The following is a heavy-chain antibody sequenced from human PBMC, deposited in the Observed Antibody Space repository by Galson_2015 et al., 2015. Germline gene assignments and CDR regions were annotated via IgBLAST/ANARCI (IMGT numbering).Heavy chain of an antibody. D-gene: IGHD3-9*01. CDR2: ISWDSVRV. V-gene: IGHV3-9*01. CDR1: EFTFSSYY. CDR3: AKDIARTYDVLTGTRRRKNSHYYCLDV. J-gene: IGHJ6*02. Sequence: SLRLSCAASEFTFSSYYMSWVRQAPGKGLEWVSTISWDSVRVDYAGSVEGRFTISRDNVKNSLYLQMNSLRPEDTALYYCAKDIARTYDVLTGTRRRKNSHYYCLDVWAQEATVTVSS.